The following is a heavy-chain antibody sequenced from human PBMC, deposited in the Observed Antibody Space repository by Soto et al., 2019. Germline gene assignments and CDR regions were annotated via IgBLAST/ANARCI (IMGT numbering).Heavy chain of an antibody. V-gene: IGHV4-39*01. CDR2: IYYSGST. CDR3: AGGYCSSTSCYHPFDY. D-gene: IGHD2-2*01. J-gene: IGHJ4*02. CDR1: GGSISSSSYY. Sequence: PSETLSLTCTVSGGSISSSSYYWGWIRQPPGKGLEWFGSIYYSGSTYYNPSLKSRVTISVDTSKNQFSLKLSSVTAADTVLYYCAGGYCSSTSCYHPFDYWGQGTLVTVSS.